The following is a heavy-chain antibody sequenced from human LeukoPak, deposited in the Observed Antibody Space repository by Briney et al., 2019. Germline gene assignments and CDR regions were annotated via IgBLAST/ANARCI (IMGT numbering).Heavy chain of an antibody. V-gene: IGHV1-18*01. J-gene: IGHJ4*02. CDR2: ISTYNGNT. CDR3: ARDDCTSASCYLAY. Sequence: ASVKVSCKASGYTFTSYGISWVRQAPGQGLEWTGWISTYNGNTNYAREFQGRVTMTTDTSTSTAYMELRSLRSDDTAVYYCARDDCTSASCYLAYWGQGTLVTVSS. D-gene: IGHD2-2*01. CDR1: GYTFTSYG.